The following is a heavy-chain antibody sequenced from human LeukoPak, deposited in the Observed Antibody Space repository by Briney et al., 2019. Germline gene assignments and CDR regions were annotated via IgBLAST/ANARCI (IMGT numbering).Heavy chain of an antibody. Sequence: SQTLSLTCTVSGGSISSGGYYWSWIRQHPGKGLEWIGYIYYSGSTYHNPSLKSRVTISVDTSKNQFSLKLSSVTAADTAVYYCARVVVVPAAIPLLSYYGMDVWGQGTTVTVSS. CDR2: IYYSGST. CDR1: GGSISSGGYY. D-gene: IGHD2-2*02. J-gene: IGHJ6*02. CDR3: ARVVVVPAAIPLLSYYGMDV. V-gene: IGHV4-31*03.